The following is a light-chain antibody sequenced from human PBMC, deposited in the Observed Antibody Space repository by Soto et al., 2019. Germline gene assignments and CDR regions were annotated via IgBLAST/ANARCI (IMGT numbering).Light chain of an antibody. V-gene: IGLV1-44*01. CDR3: AAWDDSLNGYVV. CDR1: SSNLGSNT. J-gene: IGLJ2*01. CDR2: TST. Sequence: QSVLTQPPSASGTPGQRVTISCSGSSSNLGSNTVNWYQHLPGTAPKLLIHTSTRRASGVPDRFSGSKSGTSASLAISGLQSEDXXXXYCAAWDDSLNGYVVFGGGTKLTVL.